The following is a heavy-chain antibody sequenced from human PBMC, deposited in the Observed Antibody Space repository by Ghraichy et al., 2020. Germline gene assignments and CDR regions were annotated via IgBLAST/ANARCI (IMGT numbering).Heavy chain of an antibody. V-gene: IGHV4-31*02. J-gene: IGHJ3*02. D-gene: IGHD5-24*01. CDR3: ARVEMATNGDAFDI. CDR1: GGSISSGGYY. Sequence: SQTLSLTCTVSGGSISSGGYYWSWIRQHPGKGLEWIGYIYYSGSTYSNPSLKSRVTISVDTSKNQFSLKLSSVTAADTAVYYCARVEMATNGDAFDIWGQGTMVTDTS. CDR2: IYYSGST.